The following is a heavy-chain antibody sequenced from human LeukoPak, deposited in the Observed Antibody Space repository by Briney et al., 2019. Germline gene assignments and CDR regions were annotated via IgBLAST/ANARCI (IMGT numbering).Heavy chain of an antibody. CDR1: GGSISSSSYY. Sequence: SETLSLTCTVSGGSISSSSYYWGWIRQPPGKGLGWIGSIYYSGSTYYNPSLKSRVTISVDTSKNQFSLKLSSVTAADTAVYYCARTEGSTIAYFDYWGQGTLVTVSS. CDR2: IYYSGST. V-gene: IGHV4-39*07. J-gene: IGHJ4*02. CDR3: ARTEGSTIAYFDY. D-gene: IGHD5-24*01.